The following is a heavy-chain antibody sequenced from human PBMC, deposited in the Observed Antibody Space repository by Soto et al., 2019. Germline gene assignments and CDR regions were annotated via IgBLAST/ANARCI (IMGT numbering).Heavy chain of an antibody. CDR3: TTRLAVAGTWGMDV. CDR2: IRSKAYGGTT. D-gene: IGHD6-19*01. J-gene: IGHJ6*02. Sequence: LRLSCTASGFTFGDYAMSWFRQAPGKGLEWVGFIRSKAYGGTTEYAASVKGRFTISRDDSKSIAYLQMNSLKTEDTAVYYCTTRLAVAGTWGMDVWGQGTTVTVSS. V-gene: IGHV3-49*03. CDR1: GFTFGDYA.